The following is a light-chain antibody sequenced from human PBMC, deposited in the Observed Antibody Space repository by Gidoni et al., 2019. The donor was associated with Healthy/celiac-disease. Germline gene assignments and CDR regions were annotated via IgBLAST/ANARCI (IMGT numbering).Light chain of an antibody. CDR2: WAS. CDR3: QQYYSTSWT. Sequence: DIVMTQSPDSLAVSLGARATINCKSSQSVLYSSNNQNYLAWYQQKPGQPPKLRIYWASTRESGVPDRFSGSGSGTDFTLTISSLQAEDVAVYYCQQYYSTSWTFXQXTKVEIK. J-gene: IGKJ1*01. CDR1: QSVLYSSNNQNY. V-gene: IGKV4-1*01.